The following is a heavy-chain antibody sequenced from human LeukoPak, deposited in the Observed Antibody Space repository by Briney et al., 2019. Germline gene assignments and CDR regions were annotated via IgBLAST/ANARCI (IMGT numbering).Heavy chain of an antibody. V-gene: IGHV4-59*12. CDR1: GGSISSYY. J-gene: IGHJ6*03. Sequence: SETLSLTCTVSGGSISSYYWSWIRQPPGKGLEWIGYIYYSGSTNYNPSLKSRVTISVDTSKNQFSLKLSSVAAADTAVYYCARDTLYLGYYYYYMDVWGKGTTVTVSS. CDR2: IYYSGST. CDR3: ARDTLYLGYYYYYMDV.